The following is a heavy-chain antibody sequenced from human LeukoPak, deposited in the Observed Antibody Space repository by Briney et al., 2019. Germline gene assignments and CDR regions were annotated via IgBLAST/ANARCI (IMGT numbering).Heavy chain of an antibody. CDR2: INCGDGYT. J-gene: IGHJ4*02. V-gene: IGHV1-46*01. Sequence: ASVKVSCKASGYTFTSYAMNWVRQAPGQGLEWMGIINCGDGYTNYAQKFQGRVSVTSDTSTSTIYMELSSLRAEDTAIYYCARDRGGSYSIDYWGQGTLVTVSS. D-gene: IGHD1-26*01. CDR3: ARDRGGSYSIDY. CDR1: GYTFTSYA.